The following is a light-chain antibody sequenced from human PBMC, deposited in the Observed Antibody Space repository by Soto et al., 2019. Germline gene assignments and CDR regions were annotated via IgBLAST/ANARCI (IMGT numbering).Light chain of an antibody. J-gene: IGLJ3*02. CDR2: DVN. V-gene: IGLV2-14*01. CDR1: SSDVGGYNY. Sequence: QSVLTQPASVSGSPGQAITISCTGTSSDVGGYNYVSWYQQHPDKAPKLMIYDVNNRPSGISNRFSGSKSGNTASLTISGLKAEEEANYYGSSDTSRPSRGVSGGGTK. CDR3: SSDTSRPSRGV.